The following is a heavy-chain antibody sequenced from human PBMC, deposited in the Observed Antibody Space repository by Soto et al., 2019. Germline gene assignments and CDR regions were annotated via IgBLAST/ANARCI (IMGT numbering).Heavy chain of an antibody. CDR3: ARAPVLRYFVWSPIDY. CDR2: IYYSGST. V-gene: IGHV4-31*03. D-gene: IGHD3-9*01. CDR1: GGSISSGGYY. J-gene: IGHJ4*02. Sequence: PSETLSLTCTVSGGSISSGGYYWSWIRQHPGKGLEWIGYIYYSGSTYYNPSLKSRVTISVDTSKNQFSLKLSSVTAADTAVYYCARAPVLRYFVWSPIDYWGQGTLVTVSS.